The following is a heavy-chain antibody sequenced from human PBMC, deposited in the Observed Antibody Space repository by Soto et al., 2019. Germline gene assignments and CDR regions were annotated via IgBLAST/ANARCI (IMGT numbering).Heavy chain of an antibody. CDR1: GFTFSSYW. J-gene: IGHJ4*02. CDR3: ARVAVGSYYFDY. V-gene: IGHV3-74*01. D-gene: IGHD6-13*01. CDR2: VNPDGSET. Sequence: EVQLVESGGGLVQPGGSLRLSCAASGFTFSSYWMHWVRQAPGKGLVWVSRVNPDGSETSYADSVKGRFTISRDNAKNTLYLQMNSLRAEVTAVYYCARVAVGSYYFDYWGQGTLLTVSS.